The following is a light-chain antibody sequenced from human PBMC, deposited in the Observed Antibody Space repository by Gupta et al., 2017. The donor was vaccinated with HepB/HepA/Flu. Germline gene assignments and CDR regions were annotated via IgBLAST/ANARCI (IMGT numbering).Light chain of an antibody. CDR1: QSLSSSY. V-gene: IGKV3-20*01. CDR3: QQYGSSPACS. J-gene: IGKJ2*04. CDR2: CAS. Sequence: EIVLPTSPGTLSLSPGESATLSCRARQSLSSSYLAWYQQKPGQAPRLLIYCASSRATGIPDRFSGSGSGTDFTLTISRLEPEDFAVYYCQQYGSSPACSFGQGTKLEIK.